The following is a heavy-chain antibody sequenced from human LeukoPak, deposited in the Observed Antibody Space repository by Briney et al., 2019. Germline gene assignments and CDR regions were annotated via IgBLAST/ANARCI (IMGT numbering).Heavy chain of an antibody. D-gene: IGHD5-24*01. V-gene: IGHV3-48*03. Sequence: GGSLRLSCAVSGFIFSTYEMNWVRQAPGKGLEWVSYISSGGSSIYYADSVKGRFTISRDNAKNSLYLQMNSLRAEDTAVYYCARRQFYYYGMDVWGQGTTVTVSS. CDR3: ARRQFYYYGMDV. J-gene: IGHJ6*02. CDR2: ISSGGSSI. CDR1: GFIFSTYE.